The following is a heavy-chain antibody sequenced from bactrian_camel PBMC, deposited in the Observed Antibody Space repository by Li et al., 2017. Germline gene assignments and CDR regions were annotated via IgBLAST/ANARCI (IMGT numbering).Heavy chain of an antibody. V-gene: IGHV3S1*01. Sequence: HVQLVESGGASVQAGGSLRLSCAASGYIFNSHCMAWFRQLPGKEREGVAAIRTGGGPTFYSDSVKGRFTASRDDALNTVYLEVTSLKPEDAAMYYCAADRSRPASCSLRLDLYDYWGQGTQVTVS. J-gene: IGHJ4*01. D-gene: IGHD6*01. CDR3: AADRSRPASCSLRLDLYDY. CDR2: IRTGGGPT. CDR1: GYIFNSHC.